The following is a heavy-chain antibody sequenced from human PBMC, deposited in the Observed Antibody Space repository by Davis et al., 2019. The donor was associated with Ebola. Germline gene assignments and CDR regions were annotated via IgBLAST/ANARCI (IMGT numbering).Heavy chain of an antibody. D-gene: IGHD3-3*01. CDR1: GGSFNGYD. Sequence: SETLSLTCSLSGGSFNGYDWTWIRQPPGKGLEWVGEINHTGSTNYHPALKSRVTISVDMSNNQLSLRLTSVTAADTAVYYCARFGYYRGYYSMDVWGQGTTVTVSS. CDR3: ARFGYYRGYYSMDV. V-gene: IGHV4-34*01. J-gene: IGHJ6*02. CDR2: INHTGST.